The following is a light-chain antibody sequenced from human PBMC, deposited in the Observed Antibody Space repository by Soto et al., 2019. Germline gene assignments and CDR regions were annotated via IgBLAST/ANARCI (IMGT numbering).Light chain of an antibody. CDR3: SLYTSSSTYV. Sequence: LTQPPSVSGSPGQSVTISCTGTSSDVGSYNRVSWYQQPPGTGPKLMIYEVSHRPSGVPDRFSGSKSGNTASLTISGLQAEDEADYYCSLYTSSSTYVFGTGTKVTVL. CDR1: SSDVGSYNR. V-gene: IGLV2-18*01. J-gene: IGLJ1*01. CDR2: EVS.